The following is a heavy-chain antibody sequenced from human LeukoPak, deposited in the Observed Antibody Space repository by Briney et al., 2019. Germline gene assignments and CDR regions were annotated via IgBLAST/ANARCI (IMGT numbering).Heavy chain of an antibody. D-gene: IGHD3-16*01. V-gene: IGHV1-2*02. CDR2: INPNSGGT. J-gene: IGHJ5*02. CDR1: GYTFTGYY. Sequence: ASVKVSCKASGYTFTGYYMHWVRQAPGQGLEWMGWINPNSGGTNYAQKFQGRVTMTRDTSISTAYMELSRLRSDDTAVYYCARDLLGYDYVWGSFSVWFDPWGQGTLVTVSS. CDR3: ARDLLGYDYVWGSFSVWFDP.